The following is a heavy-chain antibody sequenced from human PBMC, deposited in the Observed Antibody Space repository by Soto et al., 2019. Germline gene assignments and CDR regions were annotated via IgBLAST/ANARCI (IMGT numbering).Heavy chain of an antibody. J-gene: IGHJ6*02. D-gene: IGHD6-19*01. CDR2: ISYDGSNK. Sequence: GGSLRLSCAASGFTFSSYAMHWVRQAPGKGLEWVAVISYDGSNKYYADSVKGRFTISRDNSKNTLYLQMNSLRAEDTAVYYCARDIFTAVAWSRLYYYYGMDVWGQGTTVTVSS. CDR1: GFTFSSYA. CDR3: ARDIFTAVAWSRLYYYYGMDV. V-gene: IGHV3-30-3*01.